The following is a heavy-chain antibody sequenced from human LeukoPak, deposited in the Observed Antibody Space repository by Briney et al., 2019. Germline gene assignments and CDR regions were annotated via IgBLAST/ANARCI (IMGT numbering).Heavy chain of an antibody. CDR1: GYTFTSYG. J-gene: IGHJ6*04. D-gene: IGHD3-3*01. CDR3: ARDRFDFWSGYTAFDI. Sequence: VASVKVSCKASGYTFTSYGISWVRQAPGQGLEWMGWISAYNGNTNYAQKLQGRVTMTTDTSTSTAYMELRSLRSDDTAVYYCARDRFDFWSGYTAFDIWGKGTTVAVSS. V-gene: IGHV1-18*01. CDR2: ISAYNGNT.